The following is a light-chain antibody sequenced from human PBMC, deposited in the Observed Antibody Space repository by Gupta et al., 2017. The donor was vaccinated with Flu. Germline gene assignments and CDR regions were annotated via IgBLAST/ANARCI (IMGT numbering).Light chain of an antibody. CDR2: EDN. CDR1: SSDVGSYNL. Sequence: QSALTQPASVSGSPGPSITISCSGTSSDVGSYNLVSWHQLHPGKDPKVIIYEDNKRPSGISNRFSGSKSGNTAFLTISGLQAEDEADYYCCSYAGSSTWVFGGGTKLAGL. CDR3: CSYAGSSTWV. V-gene: IGLV2-23*01. J-gene: IGLJ3*02.